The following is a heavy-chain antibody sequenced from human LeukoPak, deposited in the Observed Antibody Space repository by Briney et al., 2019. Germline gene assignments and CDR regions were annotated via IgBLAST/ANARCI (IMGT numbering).Heavy chain of an antibody. CDR2: IKSKTDGETT. CDR1: GFTFSNAW. D-gene: IGHD6-13*01. Sequence: GGSLRLSCAASGFTFSNAWMSWVRQAPGKGLEWVGRIKSKTDGETTDYAAPVKGRFTISRDDSKNTLYLQMDSLKTEDTAVYHCITAGSSWYFDHWGQGTLVTVSS. J-gene: IGHJ4*02. CDR3: ITAGSSWYFDH. V-gene: IGHV3-15*01.